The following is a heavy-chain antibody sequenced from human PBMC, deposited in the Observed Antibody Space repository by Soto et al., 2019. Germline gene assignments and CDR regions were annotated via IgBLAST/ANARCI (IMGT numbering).Heavy chain of an antibody. CDR2: IYEVATT. Sequence: QLQLQESGPGLVKPSETLSLTCAVSGASISRTRFHWGWIRQPPGQGLEWIGSIYEVATTFYNSSLKSRVTISADTSKNHFSLNLRSVTAADTAVYYCARRGSGHTFDYWGHGTLVTVSS. CDR3: ARRGSGHTFDY. CDR1: GASISRTRFH. D-gene: IGHD3-10*01. J-gene: IGHJ4*01. V-gene: IGHV4-39*01.